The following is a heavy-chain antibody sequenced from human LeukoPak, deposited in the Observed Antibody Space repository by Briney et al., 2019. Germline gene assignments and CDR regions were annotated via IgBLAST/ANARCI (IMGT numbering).Heavy chain of an antibody. J-gene: IGHJ4*02. CDR3: AAYYYDSGTSSRGGFDY. V-gene: IGHV3-23*01. D-gene: IGHD3-10*01. Sequence: GGSLRLSCAASGFTFSGYVMSWVRQAPGKGLVWVSVIGSDGRTTSYADSVKGRFTTSRDNSKNTVYLKMDSLRPEDTAVYYCAAYYYDSGTSSRGGFDYWGQGARVTVSS. CDR1: GFTFSGYV. CDR2: IGSDGRTT.